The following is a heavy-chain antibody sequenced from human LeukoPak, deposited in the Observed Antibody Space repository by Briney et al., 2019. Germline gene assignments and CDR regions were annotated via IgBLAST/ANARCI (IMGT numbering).Heavy chain of an antibody. D-gene: IGHD6-19*01. J-gene: IGHJ4*02. CDR1: GGTFSSYA. CDR3: ARGSVAGIFDY. CDR2: IVPILGIA. V-gene: IGHV1-69*04. Sequence: SVKVSCKASGGTFSSYAISWVRPALGQGLAWMGRIVPILGIANYAQKFQGRVTITADKSTSTAYMELSSLRSEDTAVYYCARGSVAGIFDYWGQGTLVTVSS.